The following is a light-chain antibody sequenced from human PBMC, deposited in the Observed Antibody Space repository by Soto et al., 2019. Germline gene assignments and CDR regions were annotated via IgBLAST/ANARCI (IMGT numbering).Light chain of an antibody. V-gene: IGLV2-14*01. CDR3: ASFRSGTILV. Sequence: QSGLAQPASVSGSPGQSVTISCTGPRSDIGDSNFISWYQQSPGKAPRLLIYEVNNRPSGVSRRFSGSKAGNTASLTISGLLEDDEADYFCASFRSGTILVFGSGTKVTVL. CDR1: RSDIGDSNF. CDR2: EVN. J-gene: IGLJ1*01.